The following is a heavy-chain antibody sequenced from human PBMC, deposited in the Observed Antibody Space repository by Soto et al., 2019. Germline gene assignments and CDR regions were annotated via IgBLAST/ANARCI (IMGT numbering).Heavy chain of an antibody. D-gene: IGHD3-9*01. J-gene: IGHJ5*02. V-gene: IGHV4-59*01. Sequence: QVQLQESGPGLVKPSETLSLTCTVSGSDITTYYWSWLRQSPGKGLEWIGHIYDTGSTTYNPSLKSRVTISVDTSNKQCSLRLTSVTAADTAVYYCARCPIDHNWFDPWGQGTLVTVSS. CDR2: IYDTGST. CDR3: ARCPIDHNWFDP. CDR1: GSDITTYY.